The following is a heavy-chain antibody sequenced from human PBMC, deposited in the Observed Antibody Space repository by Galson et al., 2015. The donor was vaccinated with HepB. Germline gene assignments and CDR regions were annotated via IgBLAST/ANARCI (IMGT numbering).Heavy chain of an antibody. V-gene: IGHV3-30*03. Sequence: SLRLSCASSGFTFSDAYMIWVRQVPGKGLEWVSVMSYDGTNKYYGGSVKGRFTVSRDTSKNTMFLQMNSLTIDDTAMYYCARGGLRAVAGTKGDYWGQGTLVTVSS. D-gene: IGHD6-19*01. J-gene: IGHJ4*02. CDR3: ARGGLRAVAGTKGDY. CDR1: GFTFSDAY. CDR2: MSYDGTNK.